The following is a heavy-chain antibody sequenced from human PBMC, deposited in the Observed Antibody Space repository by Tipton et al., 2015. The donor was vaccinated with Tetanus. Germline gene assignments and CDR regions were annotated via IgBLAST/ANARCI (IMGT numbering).Heavy chain of an antibody. D-gene: IGHD6-19*01. CDR1: GFTFEDYA. CDR3: ARDRLLRAGKSFYGMGV. Sequence: SLRLSCEASGFTFEDYAMHWVRQAPGEGLEWLSITSSDRRNQYYADSVKGRFTISGDNSNNMMYLHLNNLTTDDTAVYFCARDRLLRAGKSFYGMGVWGQGTTVTVSS. J-gene: IGHJ6*02. V-gene: IGHV3-30*03. CDR2: TSSDRRNQ.